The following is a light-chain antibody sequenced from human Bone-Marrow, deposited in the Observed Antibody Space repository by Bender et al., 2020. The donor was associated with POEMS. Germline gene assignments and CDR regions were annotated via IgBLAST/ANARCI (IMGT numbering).Light chain of an antibody. V-gene: IGLV2-14*03. Sequence: QSALTQPASVSGSPGQSITISCTGTSSDVGANNYVSWFQQHPGTPPKLIIFDVSNRPSGVSNRFSGSKSGNTASLTISGLQAEDEADYYCCSYTDTTTGVVFGGGTKLTVL. CDR1: SSDVGANNY. CDR2: DVS. J-gene: IGLJ2*01. CDR3: CSYTDTTTGVV.